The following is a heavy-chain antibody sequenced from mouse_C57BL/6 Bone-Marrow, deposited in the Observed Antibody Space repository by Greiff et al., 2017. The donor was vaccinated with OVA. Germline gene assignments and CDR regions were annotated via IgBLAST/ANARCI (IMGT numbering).Heavy chain of an antibody. CDR3: TSKGYSNYNYAMDY. D-gene: IGHD2-5*01. Sequence: QLVESGEGLVKPGGSLKLSCAASGFTFSSYAMSWVRQTPEKRLEWVAYISSGGDYIYYADTGKGRFTISRDNARNTLYLQMSSRKSEDTAMYYCTSKGYSNYNYAMDYWGQGTSVTVSS. CDR2: ISSGGDYI. J-gene: IGHJ4*01. CDR1: GFTFSSYA. V-gene: IGHV5-9-1*02.